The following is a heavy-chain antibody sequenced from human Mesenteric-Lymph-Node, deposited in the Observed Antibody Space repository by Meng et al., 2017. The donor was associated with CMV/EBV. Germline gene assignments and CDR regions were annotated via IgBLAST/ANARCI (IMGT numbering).Heavy chain of an antibody. D-gene: IGHD3-3*01. CDR2: IYHSGST. V-gene: IGHV4-38-2*02. Sequence: SETLSLTCTVSGYSISSGYYWGWIRQPPGKGLEWIGSIYHSGSTYYNPSLKSRVTILVDTSKNQFSLKLSSVTAADTAVYYCARDGLESITIFGVVHGAGWFDPWGQGTLVTVSS. J-gene: IGHJ5*02. CDR3: ARDGLESITIFGVVHGAGWFDP. CDR1: GYSISSGYY.